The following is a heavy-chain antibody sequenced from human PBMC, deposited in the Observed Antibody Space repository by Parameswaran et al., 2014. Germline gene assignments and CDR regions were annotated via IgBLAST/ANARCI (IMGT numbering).Heavy chain of an antibody. J-gene: IGHJ4*02. CDR3: TTSPTTGTTNIDY. Sequence: RWIRQPPGKGLEWVGRIKSKTDGGTTDYAAPVKGRFTISRDDSKNTLYLQMNSLKTEDTAVYYCTTSPTTGTTNIDYWGQGTLVTVSS. CDR2: IKSKTDGGTT. V-gene: IGHV3-15*01. D-gene: IGHD1-7*01.